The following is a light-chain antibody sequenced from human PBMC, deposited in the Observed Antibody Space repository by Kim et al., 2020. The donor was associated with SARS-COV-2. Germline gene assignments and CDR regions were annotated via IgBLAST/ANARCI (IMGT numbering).Light chain of an antibody. CDR1: SLRSYY. CDR2: GKN. V-gene: IGLV3-19*01. J-gene: IGLJ2*01. CDR3: NSRGSNDNVV. Sequence: SSELTQDPAVSVALGQTVRITCQGDSLRSYYATCYQQKPGQAPIVVIYGKNNRPSGLPDRFSGSSSGNTASLPITGTQAGDEADYYCNSRGSNDNVVFGG.